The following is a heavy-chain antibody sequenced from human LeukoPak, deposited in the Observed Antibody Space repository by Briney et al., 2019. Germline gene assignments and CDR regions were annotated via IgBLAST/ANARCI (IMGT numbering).Heavy chain of an antibody. CDR1: GGSISSGGYY. Sequence: SETLSLTCTVSGGSISSGGYYWSWIRQPPGKGLEWIGYIYHSGSTYYNPSLKSRVTISVDTSKNQFSLKLSSVTAADTAVYYCARHNYQLSALDYWGQGTLVTVSS. CDR2: IYHSGST. D-gene: IGHD2-2*01. J-gene: IGHJ4*02. CDR3: ARHNYQLSALDY. V-gene: IGHV4-30-2*01.